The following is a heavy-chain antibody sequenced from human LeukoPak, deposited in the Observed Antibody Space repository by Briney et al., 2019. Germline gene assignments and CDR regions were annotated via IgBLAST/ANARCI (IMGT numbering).Heavy chain of an antibody. D-gene: IGHD3-9*01. Sequence: PSETLSLTCSVSGGSISSYYRFWIRQPPGKGLVWIGSVFHSGNTNYNPSLKSRVTISVDTSKNQFSLKLSSVTAADTAVYYCASSDIVTGITYYFDYWGQGTLITVPS. CDR2: VFHSGNT. CDR3: ASSDIVTGITYYFDY. CDR1: GGSISSYY. V-gene: IGHV4-59*01. J-gene: IGHJ4*02.